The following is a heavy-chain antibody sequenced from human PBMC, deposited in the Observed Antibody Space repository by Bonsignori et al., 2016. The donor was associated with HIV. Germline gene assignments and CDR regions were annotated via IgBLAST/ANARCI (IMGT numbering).Heavy chain of an antibody. J-gene: IGHJ5*02. V-gene: IGHV1-2*02. CDR2: INPVSGGT. Sequence: QVQLVQSGPEVRKPGAAVTISCRASGYTFTAYYIHWLRQAPGQSFEWLGWINPVSGGTTYAQAFRGRVTLTRDTSRNTAYLEVKELTSDDSAVYFCARDWMNYGSTREFDLWGQGALIAVSS. CDR1: GYTFTAYY. CDR3: ARDWMNYGSTREFDL. D-gene: IGHD5/OR15-5a*01.